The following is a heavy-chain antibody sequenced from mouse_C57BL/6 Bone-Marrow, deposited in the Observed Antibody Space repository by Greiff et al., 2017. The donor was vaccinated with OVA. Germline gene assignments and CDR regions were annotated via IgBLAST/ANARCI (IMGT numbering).Heavy chain of an antibody. CDR2: IYPYNGVS. Sequence: VQLKESGPELVKPGASVKISCKASGYSFTGSYMHWVKQSHGNILDWIGYIYPYNGVSSYNQKFKGKATLTVDKSSSTAYMELRSLTSEDSAVYYCARRRYYGPYAMDYWGQGTSVTVSS. J-gene: IGHJ4*01. CDR1: GYSFTGSY. D-gene: IGHD1-2*01. V-gene: IGHV1-31*01. CDR3: ARRRYYGPYAMDY.